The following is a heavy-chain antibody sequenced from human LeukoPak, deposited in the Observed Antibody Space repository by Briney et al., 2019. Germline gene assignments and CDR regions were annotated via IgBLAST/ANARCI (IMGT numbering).Heavy chain of an antibody. V-gene: IGHV4-59*01. Sequence: SETLSLTCTVSGGSISSYYWSWIRQPPGKGLEWSGYIYYSGSTNYNPSLKSRVTISVDTSKNQFSLKLSSVTAADTAVYYCARVGSSHYYYYGMDVWGQGTTVTVSS. J-gene: IGHJ6*02. CDR2: IYYSGST. CDR3: ARVGSSHYYYYGMDV. CDR1: GGSISSYY. D-gene: IGHD3-10*01.